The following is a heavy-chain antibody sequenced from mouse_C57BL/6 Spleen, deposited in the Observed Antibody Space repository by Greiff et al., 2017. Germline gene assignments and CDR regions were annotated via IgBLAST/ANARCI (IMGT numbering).Heavy chain of an antibody. J-gene: IGHJ2*01. D-gene: IGHD1-1*01. CDR2: ISDGGSYT. CDR1: GFTFSSYA. Sequence: EVQLVESGGGLVKPGGSLKLSCAASGFTFSSYAMSWVRQTPEQRLEWVATISDGGSYTYYPDNVKGRFTISRDNAKNNLYLQMSHLKSEDTAMYYCARGGTTVVAQLDYWGQGTTLTVSS. V-gene: IGHV5-4*01. CDR3: ARGGTTVVAQLDY.